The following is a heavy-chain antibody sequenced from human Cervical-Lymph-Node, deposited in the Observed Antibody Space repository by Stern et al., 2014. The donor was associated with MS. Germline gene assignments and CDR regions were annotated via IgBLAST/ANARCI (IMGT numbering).Heavy chain of an antibody. D-gene: IGHD6-13*01. CDR2: SIPIFRTP. CDR3: ARDRMSIAAAGTNWFDP. J-gene: IGHJ5*02. Sequence: VQLVESGAEVKKPGSSVKVSCKASGGTFSSYAISWVRQAPGQGLEWMGGSIPIFRTPNYAQKFQGRVTITADESTSTAYMELSSLRSEDTAVYYCARDRMSIAAAGTNWFDPWGQGTLVTVSS. V-gene: IGHV1-69*01. CDR1: GGTFSSYA.